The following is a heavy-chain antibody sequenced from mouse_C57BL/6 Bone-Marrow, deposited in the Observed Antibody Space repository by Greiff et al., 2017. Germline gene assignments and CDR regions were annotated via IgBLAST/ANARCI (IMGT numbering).Heavy chain of an antibody. CDR3: AREKHYYYGSSYWYFDV. D-gene: IGHD1-1*01. CDR1: GYSITSGYY. CDR2: ISYDGSN. J-gene: IGHJ1*03. V-gene: IGHV3-6*01. Sequence: EVQLQESGPGPVKPSQSLSLTCSVTGYSITSGYYWNWIRQFPGNKLEWMGYISYDGSNNYNPSLKNRISITRDTSKNQFFLKLNSVTTEDTATYYCAREKHYYYGSSYWYFDVWGTGTTVTVSS.